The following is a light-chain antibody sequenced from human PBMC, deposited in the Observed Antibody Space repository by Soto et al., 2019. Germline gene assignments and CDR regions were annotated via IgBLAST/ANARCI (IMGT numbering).Light chain of an antibody. CDR3: CAFAGSDISYV. Sequence: QSALTQPASVSGSPGQSIIISCTGNSIDAGSYHVVSWYQQHPGKAPQLIIFEGSRRPSGVSNRFSGSKSGNTASLTISDLQTEDEADYYCCAFAGSDISYVFGSGTKVTVL. J-gene: IGLJ1*01. V-gene: IGLV2-23*01. CDR2: EGS. CDR1: SIDAGSYHV.